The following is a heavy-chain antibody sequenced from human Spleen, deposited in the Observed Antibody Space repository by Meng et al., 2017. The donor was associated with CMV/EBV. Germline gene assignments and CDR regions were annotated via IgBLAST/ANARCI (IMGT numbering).Heavy chain of an antibody. CDR2: ISGSADST. CDR3: AKDKDYYDSSGYLEVYYYGMDV. V-gene: IGHV3-23*01. D-gene: IGHD3-22*01. CDR1: GFTFISYA. J-gene: IGHJ6*02. Sequence: GESLKISCAASGFTFISYAMSWVRQAPGKGLEWVSAISGSADSTYYADSVKGRFTISRDSSKNTVYLQMNSLRADDTAVYYCAKDKDYYDSSGYLEVYYYGMDVWGQGTTVTVSS.